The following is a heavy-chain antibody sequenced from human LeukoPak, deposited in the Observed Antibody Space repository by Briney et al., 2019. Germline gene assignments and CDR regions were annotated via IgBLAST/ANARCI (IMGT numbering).Heavy chain of an antibody. CDR3: ASPEPTSSSWYGGGFDP. Sequence: PGGSLRLSCAASGFTFSSYEMNWVRQAPGKGLEWVSYISSSGSTIYYADSVKGRFTISRDNAKNSLYLQMNSLRAEDTAAYYCASPEPTSSSWYGGGFDPWGQGTLVTVSS. CDR2: ISSSGSTI. V-gene: IGHV3-48*03. J-gene: IGHJ5*02. D-gene: IGHD6-13*01. CDR1: GFTFSSYE.